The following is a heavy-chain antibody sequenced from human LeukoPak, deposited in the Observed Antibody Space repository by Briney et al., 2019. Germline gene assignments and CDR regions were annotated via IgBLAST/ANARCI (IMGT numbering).Heavy chain of an antibody. CDR3: AKDFGRNLGGPGS. J-gene: IGHJ5*02. CDR1: GFRFRDYA. Sequence: GGSLRLSCEVSGFRFRDYAMTWVRQAPGGGLEWVSGISGHGGPYYADSVRGRFAISRDNSKSTLYLQMNSLRTEDTAVYYCAKDFGRNLGGPGSWGRGTLVIVSS. CDR2: ISGHGGP. D-gene: IGHD1-14*01. V-gene: IGHV3-23*01.